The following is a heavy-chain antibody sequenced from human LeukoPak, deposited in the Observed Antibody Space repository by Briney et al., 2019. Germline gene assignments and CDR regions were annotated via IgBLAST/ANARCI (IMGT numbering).Heavy chain of an antibody. Sequence: GGSLRLSCAASGFTFSSYAISWVRQAPGKGLEWVSAISGSGGSTYYADSVKGRFTISRDNSKNTLYLQMNSLGAEDTAVYYCAKEVYYDSSGYYHDAFDIWGQGTMVTVSS. D-gene: IGHD3-22*01. J-gene: IGHJ3*02. V-gene: IGHV3-23*01. CDR3: AKEVYYDSSGYYHDAFDI. CDR1: GFTFSSYA. CDR2: ISGSGGST.